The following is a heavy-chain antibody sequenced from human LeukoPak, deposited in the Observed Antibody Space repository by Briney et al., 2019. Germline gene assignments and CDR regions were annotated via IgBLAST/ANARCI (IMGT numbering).Heavy chain of an antibody. CDR1: GGSFSGYY. D-gene: IGHD4-17*01. Sequence: SETLSLTCAVSGGSFSGYYWSWTRQPPGKGLEWIGEINHSGSTNYYPSLKRRVTISVDMTKKQFFLKVMYVMAAEGTAVYCGRRLGDYEPFDYWGQGTLVTVSS. CDR2: INHSGST. CDR3: GRRLGDYEPFDY. J-gene: IGHJ4*02. V-gene: IGHV4-34*01.